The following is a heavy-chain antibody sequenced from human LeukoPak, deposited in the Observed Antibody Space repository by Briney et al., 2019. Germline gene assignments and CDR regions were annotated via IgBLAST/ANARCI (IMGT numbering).Heavy chain of an antibody. V-gene: IGHV1-8*01. D-gene: IGHD6-13*01. Sequence: ASVKVSCKASGYTFTSYDINWVRQATGQGREGRGWMNPNSGNTGYAQKFQGRVTMTRNTSISTAYMELSSLRSEDTAVYYCARDSRGAAAGAYYFDYWGQGTLVTVSS. CDR1: GYTFTSYD. CDR2: MNPNSGNT. J-gene: IGHJ4*02. CDR3: ARDSRGAAAGAYYFDY.